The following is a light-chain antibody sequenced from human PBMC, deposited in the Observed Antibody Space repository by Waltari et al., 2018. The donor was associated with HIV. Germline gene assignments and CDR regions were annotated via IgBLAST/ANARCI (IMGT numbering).Light chain of an antibody. V-gene: IGKV3-20*01. CDR3: QQYGSSPPGS. J-gene: IGKJ2*04. CDR1: QSINNNY. CDR2: GAS. Sequence: EIVVTQSPGTLSVSPGGRATLSCRASQSINNNYLAWYQQRPGQAPRLLIYGASSRATSIPDRFSGSGSGTDFSLTISRLEPEDSAVYFCQQYGSSPPGSFGQGTKLEIK.